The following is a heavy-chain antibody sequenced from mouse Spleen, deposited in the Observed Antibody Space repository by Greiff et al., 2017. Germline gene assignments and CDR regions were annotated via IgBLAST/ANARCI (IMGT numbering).Heavy chain of an antibody. CDR1: GFTFSSYG. J-gene: IGHJ2*01. V-gene: IGHV5-6*01. CDR3: ARRDYGFDY. D-gene: IGHD1-1*01. Sequence: VQLQQSGGDLVKPGGSLKLSCAASGFTFSSYGMSWVRQTPDKRLEWVATISSGGSYTYYPDSVKGRFTISRDNAKNTLYLQMSSLKSEDTAMYYCARRDYGFDYWGQGTTLTVSS. CDR2: ISSGGSYT.